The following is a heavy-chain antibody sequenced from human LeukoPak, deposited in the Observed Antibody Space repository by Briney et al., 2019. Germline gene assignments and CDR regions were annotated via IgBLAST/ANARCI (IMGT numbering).Heavy chain of an antibody. CDR2: IYHSGSA. CDR3: ARDGFRLVILPKHYYGMDV. V-gene: IGHV4-39*07. CDR1: GDSISSSGYF. J-gene: IGHJ6*02. Sequence: PSETLSLTCTVSGDSISSSGYFWSWIRQPPGKGLEWIGSIYHSGSAYYNPSLKSRVTISVDTSKNQFSLKLSSVTAADTAVYYCARDGFRLVILPKHYYGMDVWGQGTTVTVSS. D-gene: IGHD3-9*01.